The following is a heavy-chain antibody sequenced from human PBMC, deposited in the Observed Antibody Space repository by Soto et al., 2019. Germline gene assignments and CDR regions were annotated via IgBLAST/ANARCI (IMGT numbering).Heavy chain of an antibody. V-gene: IGHV1-18*01. D-gene: IGHD6-13*01. CDR3: ARDAAAGRKDY. Sequence: QVQLVQSGAEVKKPGASVKVSCKSSGYTFTSYGISWVRQAPGQGLEWMGWISAYNGNTKYAQKFQGRVTMTTDTSTSTAYMEGRCMRSDDTAVYYCARDAAAGRKDYGGQGTLVTVSS. CDR2: ISAYNGNT. CDR1: GYTFTSYG. J-gene: IGHJ4*02.